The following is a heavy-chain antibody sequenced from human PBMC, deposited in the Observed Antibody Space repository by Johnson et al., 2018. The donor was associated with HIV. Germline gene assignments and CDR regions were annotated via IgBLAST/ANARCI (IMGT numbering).Heavy chain of an antibody. D-gene: IGHD6-13*01. CDR1: GFTFSSYG. J-gene: IGHJ3*02. Sequence: QVQLVESGGGVVQPGRSLRLSCAASGFTFSSYGMHWVRQAPGKGLEWVAVISYDGSNKYYADSVKGRFTISRDNSKNTLYLQMNSLRADDTAVYYCAKVAVATAAGGVGLNIWGPGTMVTVSS. CDR3: AKVAVATAAGGVGLNI. V-gene: IGHV3-30*18. CDR2: ISYDGSNK.